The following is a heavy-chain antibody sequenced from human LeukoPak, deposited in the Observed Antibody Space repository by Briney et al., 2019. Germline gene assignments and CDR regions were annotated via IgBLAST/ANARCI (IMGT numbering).Heavy chain of an antibody. J-gene: IGHJ4*02. V-gene: IGHV4-39*01. CDR1: GGSISSSSYY. CDR3: ARRDYDYVWGSYAPPFDY. CDR2: IYYSGST. D-gene: IGHD3-16*01. Sequence: SETLSLTCTVSGGSISSSSYYWGWIRQPPGKGLEWIGSIYYSGSTYYNPSLKSRVTISVDTSKNQFSLKPSSVTAADTAVYYCARRDYDYVWGSYAPPFDYWGQGTLVTVSS.